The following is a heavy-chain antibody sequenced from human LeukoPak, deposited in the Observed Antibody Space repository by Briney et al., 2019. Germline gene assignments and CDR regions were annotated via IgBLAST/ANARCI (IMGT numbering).Heavy chain of an antibody. D-gene: IGHD6-13*01. J-gene: IGHJ4*02. Sequence: PSQTLSLTCAVSGGSISSGGYSWSWIRQPPGKGLEWIGYIYHSGSTYYNPSLKSRVTISVDRSKNQFSLKLSSVTAADTAVYYCARRGSSWYLVYFDYWGQGTLVTVSS. CDR3: ARRGSSWYLVYFDY. CDR1: GGSISSGGYS. CDR2: IYHSGST. V-gene: IGHV4-30-2*01.